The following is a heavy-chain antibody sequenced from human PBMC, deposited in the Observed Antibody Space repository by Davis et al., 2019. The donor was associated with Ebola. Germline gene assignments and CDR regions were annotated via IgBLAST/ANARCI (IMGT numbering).Heavy chain of an antibody. J-gene: IGHJ6*02. CDR1: GFTFSSYS. V-gene: IGHV3-21*01. Sequence: GESLKISCAASGFTFSSYSMNWVRQAPGKGLEWVSSISSSSSYIYYADSVKGRFTISRDNAKNSLYLQMNSLRAEDTAVYYCARDGAISYYYGSGSYGARYGMDVWGQGTTVTVSS. CDR2: ISSSSSYI. CDR3: ARDGAISYYYGSGSYGARYGMDV. D-gene: IGHD3-10*01.